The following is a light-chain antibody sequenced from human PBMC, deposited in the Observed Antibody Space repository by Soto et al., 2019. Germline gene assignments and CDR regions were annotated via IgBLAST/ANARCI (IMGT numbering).Light chain of an antibody. CDR1: QSVSSSY. Sequence: EIVLTQSPGTLSLSPGERATLSCRASQSVSSSYLAWYQQKPGQAPRLLIYGASRRATGIPDRFRGSGSGTDFTLTISRLEPEDFVVYYCQQYNSWPPITFGQGTRLEIK. CDR3: QQYNSWPPIT. V-gene: IGKV3-20*01. J-gene: IGKJ5*01. CDR2: GAS.